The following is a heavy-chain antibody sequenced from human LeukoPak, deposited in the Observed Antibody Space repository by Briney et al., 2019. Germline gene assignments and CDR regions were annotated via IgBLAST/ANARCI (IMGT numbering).Heavy chain of an antibody. CDR2: IYYSGST. D-gene: IGHD6-13*01. V-gene: IGHV4-59*11. J-gene: IGHJ4*02. Sequence: SETLSLTCTVSGVSISGHYWTWIRQPPGKGLEWIGYIYYSGSTSYNPSLKSRVTMSLDTSKNQFSLKLSSVTAADTAVYYCARTTEYSSSWHDYWGQGILVTISS. CDR3: ARTTEYSSSWHDY. CDR1: GVSISGHY.